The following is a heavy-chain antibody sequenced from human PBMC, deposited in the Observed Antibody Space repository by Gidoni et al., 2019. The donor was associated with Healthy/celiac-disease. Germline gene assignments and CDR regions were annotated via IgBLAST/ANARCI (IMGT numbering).Heavy chain of an antibody. V-gene: IGHV1-2*02. CDR2: INPNSGGT. CDR1: GYTFTGYY. J-gene: IGHJ4*02. D-gene: IGHD3-22*01. Sequence: QVQLVQSGAEVKKPGASVKVSCKASGYTFTGYYMHWVRQAPGQGLEWMGWINPNSGGTNDAQKFQGRVTMTRDTSISTAYIELSRLRSDDTAVYYCASYDYDSSGLGLDYWGQGTLVTVSS. CDR3: ASYDYDSSGLGLDY.